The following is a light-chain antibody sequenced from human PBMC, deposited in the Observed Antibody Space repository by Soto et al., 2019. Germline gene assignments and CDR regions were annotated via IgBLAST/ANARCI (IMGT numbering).Light chain of an antibody. J-gene: IGLJ1*01. Sequence: ALTQPPSASGSPGQAGTISCTGTKNDIGVYDFVSWYQHHPGKAPRLIIYEVVRRPSGVPDRFSGSKSGNTASLTVSGLQAADEADYFCKSYAGSNTYVFGSGTKVTVL. CDR2: EVV. CDR3: KSYAGSNTYV. CDR1: KNDIGVYDF. V-gene: IGLV2-8*01.